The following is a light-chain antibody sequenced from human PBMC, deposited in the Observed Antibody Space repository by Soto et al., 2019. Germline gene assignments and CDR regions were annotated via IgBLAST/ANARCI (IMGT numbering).Light chain of an antibody. CDR3: MQYSCCGWM. V-gene: IGKV2-30*01. J-gene: IGKJ1*01. Sequence: DVVMTQSPLSLPVTLGQPASISCRSSQSLVYSDGNTYLNWFQQRPGQSPRRLLYKVSNRDSGVPVKLSGSGAGTDFTLKISGWEAEDVGVYYWMQYSCCGWMVGKGTKVESK. CDR2: KVS. CDR1: QSLVYSDGNTY.